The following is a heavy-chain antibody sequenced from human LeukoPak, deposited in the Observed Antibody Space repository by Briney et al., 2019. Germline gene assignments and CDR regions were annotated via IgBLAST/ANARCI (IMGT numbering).Heavy chain of an antibody. Sequence: PSETLSLTCAVSGYSISSGYYWGWIRQPPGKGLEWIGSIYHSGSTYYNPSLKSRVTISVDTSKNQFSLKLSSVTAADTAEYYCARHATGYDPDAFDIWGQGTMVTVSS. V-gene: IGHV4-38-2*01. CDR1: GYSISSGYY. J-gene: IGHJ3*02. D-gene: IGHD5-12*01. CDR3: ARHATGYDPDAFDI. CDR2: IYHSGST.